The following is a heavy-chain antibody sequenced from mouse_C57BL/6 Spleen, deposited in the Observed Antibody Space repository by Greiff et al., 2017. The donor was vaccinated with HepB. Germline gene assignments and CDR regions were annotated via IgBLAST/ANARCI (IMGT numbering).Heavy chain of an antibody. J-gene: IGHJ2*01. CDR1: GYTFTDYN. V-gene: IGHV1-18*01. D-gene: IGHD2-2*01. CDR3: ARREVTYFDY. Sequence: DVKLQESGPELVKPGASVKIPCKASGYTFTDYNMDWVKQSHGKSLEWIGDINPNNGGTIYNQKFKGKATLTVDKSSSTAYMELRSLTSEDTAVYYCARREVTYFDYWGQGTTLTVSS. CDR2: INPNNGGT.